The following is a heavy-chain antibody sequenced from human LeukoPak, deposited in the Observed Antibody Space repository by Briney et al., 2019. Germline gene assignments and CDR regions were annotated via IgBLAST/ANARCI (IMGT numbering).Heavy chain of an antibody. CDR3: ARHNPGDIVVVPAQLGAFDI. V-gene: IGHV4-38-2*01. D-gene: IGHD2-2*01. J-gene: IGHJ3*02. CDR2: IYHSGST. Sequence: TSETLSLTCAVSGYSISSGYYWGWIRQPPGKGLEWIGSIYHSGSTYYNPSLKSRVTISVDTSKNQFSLKLSSVTAADTAVYYCARHNPGDIVVVPAQLGAFDIWGQGTMVTVSS. CDR1: GYSISSGYY.